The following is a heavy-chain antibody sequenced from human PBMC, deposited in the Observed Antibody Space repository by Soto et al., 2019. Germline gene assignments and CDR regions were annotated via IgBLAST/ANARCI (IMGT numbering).Heavy chain of an antibody. CDR3: ARVVVGATEDY. J-gene: IGHJ4*02. CDR2: IKSKAYGGTR. CDR1: GFTFGDYA. D-gene: IGHD2-15*01. Sequence: SGGSLRLSCTASGFTFGDYAMSWVRQAPGKGLEWVGFIKSKAYGGTREYAASVKGRFTISRDDSKSIAYLQMNSLKIEDTAVYYCARVVVGATEDYRGQGTLVTVSS. V-gene: IGHV3-49*04.